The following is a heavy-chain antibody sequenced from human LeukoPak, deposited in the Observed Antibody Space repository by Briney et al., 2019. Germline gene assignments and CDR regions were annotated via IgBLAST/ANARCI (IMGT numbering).Heavy chain of an antibody. J-gene: IGHJ6*02. D-gene: IGHD2-8*01. CDR3: AKDVVWYTVYFGLDV. CDR1: GFTFSDYG. CDR2: ISYDGSNK. V-gene: IGHV3-30*18. Sequence: GSLRLSCAASGFTFSDYGVHWVRQAPGKGLEWVAVISYDGSNKYYADSVKGRLTISRDTSKNTVYLQMNSLKAEDTAIYFCAKDVVWYTVYFGLDVWGQGTTVTVSS.